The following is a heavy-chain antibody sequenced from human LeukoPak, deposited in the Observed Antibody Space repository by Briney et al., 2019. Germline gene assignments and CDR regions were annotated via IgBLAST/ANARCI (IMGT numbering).Heavy chain of an antibody. Sequence: ASVKVSCKASGYTFTSYYMHWVRQAPGQGLEWMGVINPSGGSTSYAQKFQGRVTMTRDMSTSTVYMELSSLRSEDTAVYYCARSIAAAKKKTDYWGQGTLVTVSS. CDR2: INPSGGST. CDR3: ARSIAAAKKKTDY. D-gene: IGHD6-13*01. V-gene: IGHV1-46*01. J-gene: IGHJ4*02. CDR1: GYTFTSYY.